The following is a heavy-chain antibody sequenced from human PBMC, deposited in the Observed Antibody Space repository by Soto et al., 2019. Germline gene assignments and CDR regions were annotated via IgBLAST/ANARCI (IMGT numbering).Heavy chain of an antibody. V-gene: IGHV4-39*01. J-gene: IGHJ4*02. D-gene: IGHD3-22*01. CDR1: GGSISSSSYY. CDR3: ARISVVNAYYFDY. Sequence: QLQLQESGPGLVKPSETLSLTCTVSGGSISSSSYYWGWIRQPPGKGLEWIGSIYYSGSTYYNPSLKSRVTISVDTSKNQFSLKLSSVTAADTAVYYCARISVVNAYYFDYWGQGTLVTVSS. CDR2: IYYSGST.